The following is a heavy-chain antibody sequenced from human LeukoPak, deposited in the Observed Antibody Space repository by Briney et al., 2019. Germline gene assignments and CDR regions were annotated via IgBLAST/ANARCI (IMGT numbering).Heavy chain of an antibody. D-gene: IGHD6-13*01. CDR1: GGSISRYY. J-gene: IGHJ6*02. V-gene: IGHV4-59*01. CDR3: ARGNLVRSYYYTKDV. Sequence: SETLPLTCTGCGGSISRYYLSWIRQPPGKGLEWIGYIYYSGSTNYNPSLKSRVTISVDTSKNQFSLKLSSVTAADTAVYYCARGNLVRSYYYTKDVWGQGTTVTVSS. CDR2: IYYSGST.